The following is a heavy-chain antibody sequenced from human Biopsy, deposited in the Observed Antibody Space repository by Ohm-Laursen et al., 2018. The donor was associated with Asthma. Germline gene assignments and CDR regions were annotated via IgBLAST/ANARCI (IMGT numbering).Heavy chain of an antibody. J-gene: IGHJ5*02. V-gene: IGHV1-69*13. CDR1: GGTFSNYV. CDR3: ARVLTTEEGDTWFDP. CDR2: IIPMFGTT. D-gene: IGHD4-11*01. Sequence: SVKVSCKISGGTFSNYVFSWVRQAPGQGLEWMGGIIPMFGTTKYTQKFQARVSITADEATSTVYMELSSLRSEDTAVYYCARVLTTEEGDTWFDPWGQGTLVTVSS.